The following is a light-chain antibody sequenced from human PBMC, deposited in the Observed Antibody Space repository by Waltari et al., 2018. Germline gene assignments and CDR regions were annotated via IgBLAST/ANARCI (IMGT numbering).Light chain of an antibody. Sequence: DIQMTQSPSFLSASVGDRVTITFRASQDISNFLVWYQQKPGKPPKVLIFAATNLQSGAPSRFSCSGSGTDFTLTISSLQPEDAATYYCQKYNNAPRTFGQGTKVEI. V-gene: IGKV1-27*01. J-gene: IGKJ1*01. CDR1: QDISNF. CDR2: AAT. CDR3: QKYNNAPRT.